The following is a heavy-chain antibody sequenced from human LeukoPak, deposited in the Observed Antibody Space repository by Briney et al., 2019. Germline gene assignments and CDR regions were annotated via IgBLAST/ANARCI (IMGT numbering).Heavy chain of an antibody. Sequence: GGSLRLSCAASGFTFSSYTMNWVRQAPGKGLEWVSSISSSSRDINYADSVKGRFTISRDNAKNSLYLQMNSLRAEDTAAYHCARVGYYDNRGPFDYWGQGTLVTVSS. J-gene: IGHJ4*02. CDR1: GFTFSSYT. V-gene: IGHV3-21*01. CDR2: ISSSSRDI. CDR3: ARVGYYDNRGPFDY. D-gene: IGHD3-22*01.